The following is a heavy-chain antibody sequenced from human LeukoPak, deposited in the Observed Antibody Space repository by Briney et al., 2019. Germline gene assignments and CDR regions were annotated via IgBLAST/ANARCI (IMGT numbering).Heavy chain of an antibody. J-gene: IGHJ3*02. CDR3: ARDKTNRHILTGYHAFDI. CDR2: IYTSGST. CDR1: GGSISSYY. V-gene: IGHV4-4*07. Sequence: SETLSLTCTVSGGSISSYYWSWIRQPAGKGLEWIGRIYTSGSTNYNPSLKSRVTISVDTSKNQFSLKLSSVTAADTAVYYCARDKTNRHILTGYHAFDIWGQGTMVTVSS. D-gene: IGHD3-9*01.